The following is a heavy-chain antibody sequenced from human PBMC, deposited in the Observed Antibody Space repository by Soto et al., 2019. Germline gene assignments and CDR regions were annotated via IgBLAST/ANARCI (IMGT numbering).Heavy chain of an antibody. CDR2: IIPVFGTP. CDR3: ARGDATKIVVTTYYAMDV. CDR1: GGSLSNFG. J-gene: IGHJ6*02. Sequence: QVQLVRSGAEVKKPGSSVKVSCTASGGSLSNFGISWVRQAPGQGLEWMGAIIPVFGTPNYAQKFQDRVTINADESTTTVYMEVRSLTSEDTAVYYCARGDATKIVVTTYYAMDVWGQGTTVTVSS. V-gene: IGHV1-69*12. D-gene: IGHD3-22*01.